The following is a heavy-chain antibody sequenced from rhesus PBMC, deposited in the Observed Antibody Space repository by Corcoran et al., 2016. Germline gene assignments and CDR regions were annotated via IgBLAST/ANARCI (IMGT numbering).Heavy chain of an antibody. V-gene: IGHV4-173*01. CDR1: GGSLKNNH. CDR2: ISATDGST. J-gene: IGHJ4*01. Sequence: QVQLQESGPGLVKPSETLSLTCAVSGGSLKNNHWTWIRQPPGKGLEWIGDISATDGSTDHNPSLRSRITISTDTSKNQFSLKLNSLTAADTAVYYCARGLFYFDYWGQGVLVSVSS. CDR3: ARGLFYFDY.